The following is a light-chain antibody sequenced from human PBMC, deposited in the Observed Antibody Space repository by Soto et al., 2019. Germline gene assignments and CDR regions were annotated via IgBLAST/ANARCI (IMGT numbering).Light chain of an antibody. CDR2: GNN. V-gene: IGLV1-40*01. J-gene: IGLJ1*01. CDR3: QSYDSSLSGFV. Sequence: QSVLTQPPSVSGAPGQRVTISCTGASSNIGAGFDVHWYQLLPGTAPKLLISGNNNRPSGVPDRFSGSKSGTSASLAITGLQAEDEADYYCQSYDSSLSGFVFGTGTKVTVL. CDR1: SSNIGAGFD.